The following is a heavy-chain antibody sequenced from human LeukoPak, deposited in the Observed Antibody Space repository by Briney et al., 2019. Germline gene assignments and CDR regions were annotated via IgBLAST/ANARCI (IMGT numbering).Heavy chain of an antibody. D-gene: IGHD3-3*01. CDR1: GFSFGNHV. J-gene: IGHJ4*02. CDR3: ARADYDIWSGYFFMHY. V-gene: IGHV3-74*01. CDR2: INSDGITT. Sequence: PGGSLRLACAASGFSFGNHVMHWVRQAPGKGLAWVSRINSDGITTRYADAAKGRFTISRDNAKNTLYLQMNDLRGDDTAVYSCARADYDIWSGYFFMHYWGQGTLVSVSS.